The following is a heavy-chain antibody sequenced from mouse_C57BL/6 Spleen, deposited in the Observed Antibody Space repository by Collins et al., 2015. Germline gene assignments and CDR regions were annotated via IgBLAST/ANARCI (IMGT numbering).Heavy chain of an antibody. CDR1: GYTFTSYW. J-gene: IGHJ2*01. D-gene: IGHD1-1*01. V-gene: IGHV1-52*01. CDR2: IDPSDSET. CDR3: ARRTTVLDY. Sequence: QVQLQQPGAELVRPGSSVKLSCKASGYTFTSYWMHWVKQRPIQGLEWIGNIDPSDSETHYDQKFKDKATLTVDKSSSTAYMQLSSLTSEDSAVYYCARRTTVLDYWGQGTTLTVSS.